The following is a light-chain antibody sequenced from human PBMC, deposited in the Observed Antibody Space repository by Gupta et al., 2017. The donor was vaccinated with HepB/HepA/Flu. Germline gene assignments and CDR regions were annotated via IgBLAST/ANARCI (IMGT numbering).Light chain of an antibody. V-gene: IGKV4-1*01. J-gene: IGKJ5*01. CDR1: QSVLYSSNNKNY. CDR2: WAS. CDR3: QQHYGTPIT. Sequence: DIVMTQSPDSLALSLGERATINCKSSQSVLYSSNNKNYLAWYQQKPGQPPKLLIYWASTRESGVPDRFSGSGSGTDFTLTISSLQAEDVAVYYCQQHYGTPITFGQGTRVEIK.